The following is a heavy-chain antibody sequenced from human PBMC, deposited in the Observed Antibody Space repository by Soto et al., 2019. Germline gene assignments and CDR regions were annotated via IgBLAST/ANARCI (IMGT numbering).Heavy chain of an antibody. D-gene: IGHD2-15*01. Sequence: EVQLVESGGGLVKPGGSLRLSCAASGFTFSTSTMNWVRQAPGQGLEWVSSISSSSTYTYYAASVKGRFTISRDNAKNPRYRQRNSWRAEDRAVYYCARVGSPEYCSGGYCPPPDYWGQGTLVTVSS. J-gene: IGHJ4*02. CDR3: ARVGSPEYCSGGYCPPPDY. CDR2: ISSSSTYT. CDR1: GFTFSTST. V-gene: IGHV3-21*02.